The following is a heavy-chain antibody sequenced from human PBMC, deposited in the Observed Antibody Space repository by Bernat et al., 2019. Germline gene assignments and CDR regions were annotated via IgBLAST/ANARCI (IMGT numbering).Heavy chain of an antibody. CDR1: GFTFSTYA. CDR3: ANNRGVVAACDD. V-gene: IGHV3-23*01. CDR2: ISGSGGST. J-gene: IGHJ4*02. Sequence: EAQLLESGGGLVQPGGSLRLSCAASGFTFSTYAMSWVRQAPGKGLEWVSTISGSGGSTYYADSVKGRFTISRDNSKNTLYLQMNSLRAEDTAVYYCANNRGVVAACDDWGQGTLVTVSS. D-gene: IGHD2-15*01.